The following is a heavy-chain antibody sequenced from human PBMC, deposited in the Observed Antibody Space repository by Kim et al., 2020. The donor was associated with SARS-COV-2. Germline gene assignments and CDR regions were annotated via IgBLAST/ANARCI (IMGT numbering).Heavy chain of an antibody. CDR3: ARDPSPCSSTSCYQEYYFDY. J-gene: IGHJ4*02. CDR2: ISSSSSYI. CDR1: GFTFSSYS. Sequence: GGSLRLSCAASGFTFSSYSMNWVRQAPGKGLEWVSSISSSSSYIYYADSVKGRFTISRDNAKNSLYLQMNSLRAEDTAVYYCARDPSPCSSTSCYQEYYFDYWGQGTLVTVSS. D-gene: IGHD2-2*01. V-gene: IGHV3-21*01.